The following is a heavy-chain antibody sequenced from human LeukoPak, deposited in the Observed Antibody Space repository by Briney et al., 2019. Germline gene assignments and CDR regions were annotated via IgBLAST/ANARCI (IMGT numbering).Heavy chain of an antibody. Sequence: PGGPLRLSCAASGFTFSSYAMSWVRQAPGKGLERVSAISGSGGTTYYADSVKGRFTISRDNSKSTLYLQMNSLRAEDTAVYYCAKEDCGVDCSTFDYWGQGTLVTVSS. J-gene: IGHJ4*02. CDR1: GFTFSSYA. CDR3: AKEDCGVDCSTFDY. D-gene: IGHD2-21*02. V-gene: IGHV3-23*01. CDR2: ISGSGGTT.